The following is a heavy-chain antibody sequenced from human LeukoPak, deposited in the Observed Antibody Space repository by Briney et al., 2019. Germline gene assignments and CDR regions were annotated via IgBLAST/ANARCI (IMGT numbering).Heavy chain of an antibody. CDR3: ARVHGPGSYGGWYFDL. J-gene: IGHJ2*01. CDR2: ISSSGSTI. V-gene: IGHV3-48*03. Sequence: GGSLRLSCAASGFTFSSYGMNWVRQAPGKGLEWVSYISSSGSTIYYADSVKGRFTISRDNAKNSLYLKMNSLRAEDTAVYYCARVHGPGSYGGWYFDLWGRGTLVTVSS. CDR1: GFTFSSYG. D-gene: IGHD3-10*01.